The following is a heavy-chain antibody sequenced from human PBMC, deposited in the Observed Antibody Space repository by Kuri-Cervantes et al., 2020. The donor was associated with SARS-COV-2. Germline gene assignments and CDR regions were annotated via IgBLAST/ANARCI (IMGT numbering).Heavy chain of an antibody. D-gene: IGHD3-3*01. V-gene: IGHV3-30-3*01. Sequence: GESPKIYCAAPGFTFSSYAMHWVRQAPGKGLGWVAVISYDGSNKYYADSVKGRFTISRDNSKNTLYLQMNSLRAEDTAVYYCARVRLLTIFGVVIVLDAFDIWGQGTMVTVSS. CDR3: ARVRLLTIFGVVIVLDAFDI. CDR2: ISYDGSNK. CDR1: GFTFSSYA. J-gene: IGHJ3*02.